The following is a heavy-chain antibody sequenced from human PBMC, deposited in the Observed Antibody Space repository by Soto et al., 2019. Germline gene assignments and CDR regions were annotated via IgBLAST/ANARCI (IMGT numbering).Heavy chain of an antibody. J-gene: IGHJ6*02. CDR1: GFTFSSYG. Sequence: GGSLRLSCAASGFTFSSYGMHWVRQAPGKGLEWVAVISYDGSNKYYADSVKGRFTISRDNSKNTLYLQMNSLRAEDTAVYYCAKDSGYDIHYYYGMDVWGQGTTVTVSS. CDR2: ISYDGSNK. D-gene: IGHD5-12*01. CDR3: AKDSGYDIHYYYGMDV. V-gene: IGHV3-30*18.